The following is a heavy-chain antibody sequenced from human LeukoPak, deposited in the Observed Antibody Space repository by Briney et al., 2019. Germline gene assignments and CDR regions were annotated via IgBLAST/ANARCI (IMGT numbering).Heavy chain of an antibody. CDR3: AKASPGGP. D-gene: IGHD4-23*01. Sequence: GGSLRLSCAASGFTFSSYAMHWVRQAPGKGLEWVAVISYDGSNKYYADSVKGRFTISRDNSKNTLYLQMNSLRAEDTAVYYCAKASPGGPWGQGTLVTVSS. V-gene: IGHV3-30-3*01. J-gene: IGHJ5*02. CDR2: ISYDGSNK. CDR1: GFTFSSYA.